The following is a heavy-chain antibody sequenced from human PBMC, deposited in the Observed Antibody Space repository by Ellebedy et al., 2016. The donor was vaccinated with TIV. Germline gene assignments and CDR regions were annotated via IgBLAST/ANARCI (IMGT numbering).Heavy chain of an antibody. Sequence: AASVKVSCKASGHSFVTYGISWVRQAPGQGLEWMGWITAYNNYTNYGKKFRDSLTLTTATSTSTAYLELTSLTSDDTAVYYCARFIAARQDSWGQGTLVTVSS. CDR3: ARFIAARQDS. D-gene: IGHD6-6*01. V-gene: IGHV1-18*01. J-gene: IGHJ4*02. CDR1: GHSFVTYG. CDR2: ITAYNNYT.